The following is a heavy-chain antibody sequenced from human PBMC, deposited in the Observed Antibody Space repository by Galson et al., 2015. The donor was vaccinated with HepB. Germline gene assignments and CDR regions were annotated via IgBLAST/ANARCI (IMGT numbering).Heavy chain of an antibody. Sequence: SLRLSCAVSGFTVSSNYMSWVRKAPGKGLEWVSLIYSGGSPFYADSVKGRFTISRHNSKNTLYLQMNSLRTEDTAVYYCARGLLCSGGTCYPKDFYNYGLDVWGQGTTVTVSS. CDR2: IYSGGSP. CDR3: ARGLLCSGGTCYPKDFYNYGLDV. J-gene: IGHJ6*02. CDR1: GFTVSSNY. D-gene: IGHD2-15*01. V-gene: IGHV3-53*04.